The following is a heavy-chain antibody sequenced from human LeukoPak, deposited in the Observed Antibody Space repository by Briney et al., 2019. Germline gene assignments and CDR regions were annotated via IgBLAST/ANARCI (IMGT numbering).Heavy chain of an antibody. CDR2: IYYSGST. CDR3: ANNQGYFDY. J-gene: IGHJ4*02. V-gene: IGHV4-59*12. CDR1: GGSISSYY. Sequence: NPSETLSLTCTVSGGSISSYYWSWIRQPPGKGLEWIGYIYYSGSTNYNPSLKSRVTISVDTSKNQFSLKLTSVTAADTAVYYCANNQGYFDYWGQGTLVTVSS.